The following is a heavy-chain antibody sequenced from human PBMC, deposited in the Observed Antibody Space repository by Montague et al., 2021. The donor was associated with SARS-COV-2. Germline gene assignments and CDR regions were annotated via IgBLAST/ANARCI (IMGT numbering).Heavy chain of an antibody. D-gene: IGHD4-17*01. CDR1: GGSISSYY. Sequence: SETLSLTCTVPGGSISSYYWNWIRQPPGKGLEWIGYIYSSGSTNYYPSLKSRVTISVDTSKNQFSLKLSSVTAADTAVYYCARAVGYGDPFDYWGQGTLVTVSS. J-gene: IGHJ4*02. V-gene: IGHV4-59*01. CDR3: ARAVGYGDPFDY. CDR2: IYSSGST.